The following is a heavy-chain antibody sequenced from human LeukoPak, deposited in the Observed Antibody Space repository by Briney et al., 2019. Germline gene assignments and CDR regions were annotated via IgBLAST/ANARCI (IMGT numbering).Heavy chain of an antibody. CDR3: ARVGYRYVINDWSRTGLGAYATKYYYHMDV. J-gene: IGHJ6*03. D-gene: IGHD5-18*01. CDR1: GGSLTKYD. Sequence: PSETLSLTCTVSGGSLTKYDWTWIRQPPGQALEFIGYIYYSGYTNYNPSLKSRLTMSRDTSKNQSSLKLSSVAAADTAVYFCARVGYRYVINDWSRTGLGAYATKYYYHMDVWGKGTTVTVSS. CDR2: IYYSGYT. V-gene: IGHV4-59*12.